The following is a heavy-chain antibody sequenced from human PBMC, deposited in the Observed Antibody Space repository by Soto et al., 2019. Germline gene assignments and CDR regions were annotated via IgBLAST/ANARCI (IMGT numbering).Heavy chain of an antibody. CDR2: IWYDGSNQ. CDR1: GFTFSSYG. J-gene: IGHJ6*02. Sequence: PGGSLRLSCAASGFTFSSYGMHWVRQAPGKVLGWVEVIWYDGSNQYYADSVKGRFTISRDNSNNTLYLKMNSLRAEDTAVYYCARVSGFQKLLHYYYYGMDVWGQGTTVTVSS. D-gene: IGHD3-10*01. CDR3: ARVSGFQKLLHYYYYGMDV. V-gene: IGHV3-33*01.